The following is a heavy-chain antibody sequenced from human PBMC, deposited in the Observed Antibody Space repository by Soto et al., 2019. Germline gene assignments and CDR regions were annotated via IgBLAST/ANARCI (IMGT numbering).Heavy chain of an antibody. J-gene: IGHJ6*02. CDR2: LSNGGSTA. CDR1: GFTFSNYA. Sequence: GGSLRLSCVGSGFTFSNYAMSWLRQVPGKGPEWVSVLSNGGSTAYHADSVKGRFTISRDNSKNTMYLQMDSLRAEDTAVYYCAKCEGYGSGSPGTTVQDYYYGXDVWGQGTTVTVAS. D-gene: IGHD3-10*01. CDR3: AKCEGYGSGSPGTTVQDYYYGXDV. V-gene: IGHV3-23*01.